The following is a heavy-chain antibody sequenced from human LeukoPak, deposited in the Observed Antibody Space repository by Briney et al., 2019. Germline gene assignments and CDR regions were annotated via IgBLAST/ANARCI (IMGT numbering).Heavy chain of an antibody. CDR3: ARASPAGYYNYYYYYGMDV. Sequence: GGSLRLSCAASGFTVSSNYMSWVRQAPGKGLEWVSVIYSGGSTYYADSVKGRFTISRHSSKNTLYLQMNSLRAEDTAVYYCARASPAGYYNYYYYYGMDVWGQGTTVTVSS. CDR2: IYSGGST. CDR1: GFTVSSNY. D-gene: IGHD3-9*01. V-gene: IGHV3-53*04. J-gene: IGHJ6*02.